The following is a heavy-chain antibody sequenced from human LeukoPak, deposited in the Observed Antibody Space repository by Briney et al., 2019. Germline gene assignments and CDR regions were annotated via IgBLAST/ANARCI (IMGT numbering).Heavy chain of an antibody. CDR3: ARLPEPVWSGTQSDAFDI. D-gene: IGHD3-3*01. Sequence: ASVKVSCKASGYTFTGYYMHWVRQAPGQGLEWMGGIIPIFGTANYAQKFQGRVTITADESTSTAYMELSSLRSEDTAVYYCARLPEPVWSGTQSDAFDIWGQGTMVTVSS. V-gene: IGHV1-69*13. J-gene: IGHJ3*02. CDR2: IIPIFGTA. CDR1: GYTFTGYY.